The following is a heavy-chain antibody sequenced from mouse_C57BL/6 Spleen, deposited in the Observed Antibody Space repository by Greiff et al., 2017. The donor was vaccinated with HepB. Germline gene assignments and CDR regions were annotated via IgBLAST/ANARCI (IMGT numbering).Heavy chain of an antibody. CDR2: INPNNGGT. CDR3: ARSYGYDLFLIY. V-gene: IGHV1-22*01. D-gene: IGHD2-2*01. J-gene: IGHJ3*01. Sequence: EVQLQQSGPELVKPGASVKMSCKASGYTFTDYNMHWVKQSHGKSLEWIGYINPNNGGTSYNQKFKGKATLTVNKSSSTAYMELRSLTSEDSAVYYCARSYGYDLFLIYWGQGTLVTVSA. CDR1: GYTFTDYN.